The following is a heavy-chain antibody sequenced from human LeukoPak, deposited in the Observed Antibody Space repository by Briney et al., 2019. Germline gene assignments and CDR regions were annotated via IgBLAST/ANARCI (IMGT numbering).Heavy chain of an antibody. CDR3: TTWLDCSSTSCYVNFDY. CDR2: IKSKTDGGTT. D-gene: IGHD2-2*01. V-gene: IGHV3-15*01. J-gene: IGHJ4*02. CDR1: GFTFSNAW. Sequence: GGSLSLSCAASGFTFSNAWMNWVRQAPGKGLEWVGRIKSKTDGGTTDYAAPVKGRFTISRDDSKNTLYLQKNSLEIEDTAVYYCTTWLDCSSTSCYVNFDYWGEGTLVTVSS.